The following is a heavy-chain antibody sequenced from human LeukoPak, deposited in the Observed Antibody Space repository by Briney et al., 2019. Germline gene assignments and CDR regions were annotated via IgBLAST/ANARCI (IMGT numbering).Heavy chain of an antibody. CDR3: AKSGWNDNLGFYYYYYYMDV. CDR1: GFTFSSYG. J-gene: IGHJ6*03. Sequence: GGSLRLSCAASGFTFSSYGMSWVRQAPGKGLEWVSAISGSGGSTYYADSVKGRFTISRDNSKNTLYLQMNSLRAEDTAVYYCAKSGWNDNLGFYYYYYYMDVWGKGTTVTVSS. D-gene: IGHD1-1*01. V-gene: IGHV3-23*01. CDR2: ISGSGGST.